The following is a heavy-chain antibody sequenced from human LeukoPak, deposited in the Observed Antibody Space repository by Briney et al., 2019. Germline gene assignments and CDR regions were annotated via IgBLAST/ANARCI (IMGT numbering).Heavy chain of an antibody. CDR1: GFTFSNYG. J-gene: IGHJ3*02. Sequence: PGRSLRLSCAASGFTFSNYGMHWVRQAPGKELEWVAVISYDGSNKYYADSVKGRFTISRDNSKNTFYLQMISLRAEDTAVYYCAKDGGLTVTTHDAFDIWGQGTMVTVSS. D-gene: IGHD4-17*01. CDR3: AKDGGLTVTTHDAFDI. CDR2: ISYDGSNK. V-gene: IGHV3-30*18.